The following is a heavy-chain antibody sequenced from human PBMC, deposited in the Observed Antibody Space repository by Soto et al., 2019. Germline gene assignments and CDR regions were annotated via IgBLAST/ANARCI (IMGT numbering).Heavy chain of an antibody. CDR1: GGSITSSTYY. CDR2: LNYSGST. V-gene: IGHV4-39*01. Sequence: QLQLQGSGPGLVKPSETLSLTCDVYGGSITSSTYYWGWIRLPPEKGLECIGFLNYSGSTHYSPSLKDRVTMSVDTYKNHFSLKLTSGTAADTAVYYCAVFRNDWTQLFDPWSQGTLFTVSS. CDR3: AVFRNDWTQLFDP. J-gene: IGHJ5*02. D-gene: IGHD1-1*01.